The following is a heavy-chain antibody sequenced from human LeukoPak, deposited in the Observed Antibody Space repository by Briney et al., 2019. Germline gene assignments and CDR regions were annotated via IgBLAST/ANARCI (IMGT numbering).Heavy chain of an antibody. Sequence: SETLSLTCAVYGGSLSGYYWSWIRHPPGKGLEWLGEINHSGSTNYNPSLKSRVTISVDTSKNQFSLKLSSVTAADTAVYYCARGRYSSSWYYGMDYFDYWGQGTLVTVSS. J-gene: IGHJ4*02. V-gene: IGHV4-34*01. CDR2: INHSGST. CDR3: ARGRYSSSWYYGMDYFDY. CDR1: GGSLSGYY. D-gene: IGHD6-13*01.